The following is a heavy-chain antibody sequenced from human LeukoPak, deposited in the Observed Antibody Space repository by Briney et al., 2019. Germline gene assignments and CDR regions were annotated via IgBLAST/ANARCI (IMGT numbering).Heavy chain of an antibody. V-gene: IGHV1-8*01. Sequence: ASVKVSCKASGYTFTSYDINWVRQATGQGLEWMGWMNPNSGNTGYAQKFQGRVTMTRNTSISTAYMELSSLRSEDTAVYYCARAGSTLGYYYYMDVWGKGTTVTVSS. J-gene: IGHJ6*03. CDR3: ARAGSTLGYYYYMDV. CDR1: GYTFTSYD. CDR2: MNPNSGNT. D-gene: IGHD2-2*01.